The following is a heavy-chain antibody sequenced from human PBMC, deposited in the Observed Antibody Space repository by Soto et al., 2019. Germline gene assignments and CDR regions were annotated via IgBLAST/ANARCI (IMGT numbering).Heavy chain of an antibody. D-gene: IGHD5-18*01. CDR3: ARLQPPAPETWFDP. CDR2: IYYSGSP. V-gene: IGHV4-30-4*01. J-gene: IGHJ5*02. Sequence: QVQLQESGPGLVKPSQTLSLTCTVSGGSISSGDYYWSWIRQPPGKGLEWIGYIYYSGSPYYNPSLKSRLTIAVDTSKNLFALKLGSVTAADTAVYYCARLQPPAPETWFDPWGQGTLVTVSS. CDR1: GGSISSGDYY.